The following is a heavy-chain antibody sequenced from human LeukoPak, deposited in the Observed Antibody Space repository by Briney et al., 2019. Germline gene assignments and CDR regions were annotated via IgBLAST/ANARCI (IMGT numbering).Heavy chain of an antibody. CDR3: ARETMVRGVYCFDY. CDR1: GFTFSSYA. Sequence: QSGGSLRLSCAASGFTFSSYAMHWVRQAPGKGLEWVAVISYDGSNKYYADSVKGRFTISRDNSKNTLYLQMNSLRAEDTAVYYCARETMVRGVYCFDYWDQGTLVTVSS. D-gene: IGHD3-10*01. V-gene: IGHV3-30-3*01. CDR2: ISYDGSNK. J-gene: IGHJ4*02.